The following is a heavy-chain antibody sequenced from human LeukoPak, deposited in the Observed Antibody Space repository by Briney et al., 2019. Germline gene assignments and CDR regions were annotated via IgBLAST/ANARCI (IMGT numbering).Heavy chain of an antibody. Sequence: PSETLSLTXAVYGGSFSGYYWSWIRQPPGKGLEWIGEINHSGSTNYNPSLKSRVTISVDTSKNQFSLKLSSVTAADTAVCYCARSITMVRGVLPWGQGTLVTVSS. D-gene: IGHD3-10*01. V-gene: IGHV4-34*01. CDR1: GGSFSGYY. CDR2: INHSGST. J-gene: IGHJ5*02. CDR3: ARSITMVRGVLP.